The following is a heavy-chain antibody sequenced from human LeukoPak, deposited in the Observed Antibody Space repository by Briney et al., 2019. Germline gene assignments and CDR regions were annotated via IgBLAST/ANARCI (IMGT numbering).Heavy chain of an antibody. J-gene: IGHJ6*04. CDR1: GGTFSSYA. V-gene: IGHV1-69*06. CDR2: IIPIFGTA. Sequence: SVKVSCKASGGTFSSYAISWVRQAPGQGLEGMGGIIPIFGTANYAQKFQGRVTITADKSTSTAYMELSSLRSEDTAVYYCARRDYYYYGMDVWGKGTTVTVSS. CDR3: ARRDYYYYGMDV.